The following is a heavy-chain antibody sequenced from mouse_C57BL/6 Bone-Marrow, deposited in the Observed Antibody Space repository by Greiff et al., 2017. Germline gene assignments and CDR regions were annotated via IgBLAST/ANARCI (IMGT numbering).Heavy chain of an antibody. CDR3: ALNLYYGSSPYFDY. D-gene: IGHD1-1*01. V-gene: IGHV1-81*01. CDR2: IYPRSGNT. CDR1: GYTFTSYG. J-gene: IGHJ2*01. Sequence: QVQLKESGAELARPGASVKLSCKASGYTFTSYGISWVKQRTGQGLEWIGEIYPRSGNTYYNEKFKGKATLTADKSSSTAYMELRSLTSEDSAVYFCALNLYYGSSPYFDYWGQGTTLTVSS.